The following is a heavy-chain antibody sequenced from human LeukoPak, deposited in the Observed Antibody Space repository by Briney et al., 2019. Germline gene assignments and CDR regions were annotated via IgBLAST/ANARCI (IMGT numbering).Heavy chain of an antibody. V-gene: IGHV1-46*01. D-gene: IGHD2-15*01. Sequence: ASVKVSCKASGYTFSTYYMHWVRQAPGQGLEWMGAIDPSGGGTNYARKFQGRVTMTSDTSTSTVYMELSSLRSEDTAVYYCARGFCSGGSCYSYDFWGQGTLVTVSS. CDR2: IDPSGGGT. CDR3: ARGFCSGGSCYSYDF. CDR1: GYTFSTYY. J-gene: IGHJ4*02.